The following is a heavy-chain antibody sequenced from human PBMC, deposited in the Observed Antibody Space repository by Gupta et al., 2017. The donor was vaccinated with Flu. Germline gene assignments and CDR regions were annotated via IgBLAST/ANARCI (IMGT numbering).Heavy chain of an antibody. CDR2: IYYTGVA. CDR3: AGGGNSRAFAH. D-gene: IGHD2-21*01. J-gene: IGHJ4*02. Sequence: GVSSRRPGKGMEWCGIIYYTGVAYYTPSLRGGVTMSQDTSENQFSLTVNWVSAADTADYYCAGGGNSRAFAHWAQGYLVTVSS. V-gene: IGHV4-39*07.